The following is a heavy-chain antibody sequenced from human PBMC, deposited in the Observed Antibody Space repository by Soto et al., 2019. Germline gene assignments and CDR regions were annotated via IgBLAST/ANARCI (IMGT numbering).Heavy chain of an antibody. CDR2: INHVGGT. CDR3: VRIRYQLPSSVLWLDP. V-gene: IGHV4-34*01. Sequence: SETLSLTCAVYGGFLSESYWTWIRQPPGKGLEWIGAINHVGGTNYNPSLKSRVTMSVDTSQNQFSLRLTSVTAADTAMYFCVRIRYQLPSSVLWLDPWGQGTPVTVSS. CDR1: GGFLSESY. D-gene: IGHD3-16*01. J-gene: IGHJ5*02.